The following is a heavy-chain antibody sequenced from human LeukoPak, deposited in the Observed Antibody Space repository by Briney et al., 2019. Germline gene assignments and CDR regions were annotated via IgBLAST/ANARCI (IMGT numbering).Heavy chain of an antibody. CDR1: GGSFSGHY. CDR3: ARGGWPFDY. J-gene: IGHJ4*02. V-gene: IGHV4-34*01. CDR2: INHSGST. Sequence: KPSETLSLTCAVYGGSFSGHYWSWIRQPPGKGLEWIGEINHSGSTNYNPSLKSRVSMSVDTSKNEFSLKLSSVTAADTAVYYCARGGWPFDYWGQGTLVTVSS. D-gene: IGHD6-19*01.